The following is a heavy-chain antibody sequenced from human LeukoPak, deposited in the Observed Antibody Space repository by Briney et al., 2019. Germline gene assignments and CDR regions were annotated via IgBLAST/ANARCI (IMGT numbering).Heavy chain of an antibody. D-gene: IGHD3-3*01. CDR2: IYYSGST. J-gene: IGHJ5*02. CDR3: AKTITIFGVASFNWFDP. Sequence: SETLSLTCTVSGGSISSYYWSWIRQPPGKGLEWIGYIYYSGSTNYNPSLKSRVTISVDTSKNQFSLKLSSVTAADTAVYYCAKTITIFGVASFNWFDPWGQGTLVTVSS. V-gene: IGHV4-59*01. CDR1: GGSISSYY.